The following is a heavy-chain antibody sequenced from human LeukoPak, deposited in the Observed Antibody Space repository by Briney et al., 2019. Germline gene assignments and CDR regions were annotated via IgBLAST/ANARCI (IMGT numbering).Heavy chain of an antibody. Sequence: SETPSLTCTVSGGSINSGTYYWSWIRQPAGKGLEWIGRIYTTGSTKYNPSLKSRVTISVDTSKNQFSLKLSSVTAADTAVYYCARVRCTNGICYAGYYYYMDVWGKGTTVTVSS. V-gene: IGHV4-61*02. CDR3: ARVRCTNGICYAGYYYYMDV. CDR2: IYTTGST. D-gene: IGHD2-8*01. CDR1: GGSINSGTYY. J-gene: IGHJ6*03.